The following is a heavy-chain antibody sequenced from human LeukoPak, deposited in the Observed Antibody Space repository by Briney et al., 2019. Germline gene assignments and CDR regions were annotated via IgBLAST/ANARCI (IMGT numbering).Heavy chain of an antibody. CDR2: IYYSGST. CDR3: ARVNSSPTRGTTDYYMDV. V-gene: IGHV4-39*07. J-gene: IGHJ6*03. Sequence: SETLSLTCTVSGGSISSSSYYWGWIRQPPGKGLEWIGSIYYSGSTYYNPSLKSRVTISVDTSKNQFSLKLSSVTAADTAVYYCARVNSSPTRGTTDYYMDVWGKGTTVTVSS. D-gene: IGHD2/OR15-2a*01. CDR1: GGSISSSSYY.